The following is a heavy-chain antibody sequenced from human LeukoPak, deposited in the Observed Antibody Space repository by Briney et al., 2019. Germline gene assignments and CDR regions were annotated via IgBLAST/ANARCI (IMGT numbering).Heavy chain of an antibody. CDR2: ISNSGNT. D-gene: IGHD6-6*01. V-gene: IGHV4/OR15-8*02. Sequence: SETLSLTCAVSSGSISSSKWWSWVRQPPGKGLEWIGEISNSGNTNYNPSLKSRVTISIDKSKNQFSLKLSSVTAADTAVYYCATTAAITAPDNYLDSWGQGTLVTVSS. CDR1: SGSISSSKW. CDR3: ATTAAITAPDNYLDS. J-gene: IGHJ4*02.